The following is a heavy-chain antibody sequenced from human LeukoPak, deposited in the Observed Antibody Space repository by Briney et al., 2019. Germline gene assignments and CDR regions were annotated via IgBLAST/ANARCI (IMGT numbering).Heavy chain of an antibody. V-gene: IGHV4-38-2*02. J-gene: IGHJ4*02. CDR2: IYHSGSS. CDR3: ARALVVAFYYFDY. D-gene: IGHD2-15*01. CDR1: GYSISSGYY. Sequence: SETLSLTCTVSGYSISSGYYWGWIRQPPGKGLEGIGSIYHSGSSYYNPSLKSRVTISVDTSKNQFSLKLSSVTAADTAVYYCARALVVAFYYFDYWGQGTLVTVSS.